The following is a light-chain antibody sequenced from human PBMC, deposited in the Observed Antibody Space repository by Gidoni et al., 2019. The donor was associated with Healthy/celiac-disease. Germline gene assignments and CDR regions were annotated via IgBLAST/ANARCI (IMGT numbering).Light chain of an antibody. CDR1: QAININ. CDR2: GAS. V-gene: IGKV3-15*01. Sequence: VMTKSPAIVSVSPGDTATLSCRASQAININFTWYQQRPGQAPRLLIYGASSRATGIPARFSGSVSWTEFTLTISSLQFEDFSVYYCHQYRNWPSLTFXGXTKVDIK. CDR3: HQYRNWPSLT. J-gene: IGKJ4*01.